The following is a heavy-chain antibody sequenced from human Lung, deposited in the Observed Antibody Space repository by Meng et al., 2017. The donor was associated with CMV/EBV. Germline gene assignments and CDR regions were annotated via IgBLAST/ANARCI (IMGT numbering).Heavy chain of an antibody. CDR2: IYYSGTT. V-gene: IGHV4-39*01. D-gene: IGHD2-8*01. J-gene: IGHJ3*02. CDR1: GDSIISTHYY. Sequence: LSCTVSGDSIISTHYYWGWIRQPPGMGLAWIGTIYYSGTTYYNPSLKSRVTISVDTYKNQFSLKVSSVTAADTAVYYCARHHLKPGVEGLPVYDIXGQGXMVTVSS. CDR3: ARHHLKPGVEGLPVYDI.